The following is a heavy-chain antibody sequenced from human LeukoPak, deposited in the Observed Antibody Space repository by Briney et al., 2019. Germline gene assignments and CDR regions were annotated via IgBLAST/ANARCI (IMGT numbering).Heavy chain of an antibody. Sequence: QAGGSLRLSCAASGFTFSSYGTHWVRQAPGKGLEWVAVISYDGSNKYYADSVKGRFTISRDNSKNTLYLQMNSLRAEDTAVYYCARGVRGVTNFDYWGQGTLVTVSS. CDR3: ARGVRGVTNFDY. CDR2: ISYDGSNK. D-gene: IGHD3-10*01. J-gene: IGHJ4*02. V-gene: IGHV3-30*03. CDR1: GFTFSSYG.